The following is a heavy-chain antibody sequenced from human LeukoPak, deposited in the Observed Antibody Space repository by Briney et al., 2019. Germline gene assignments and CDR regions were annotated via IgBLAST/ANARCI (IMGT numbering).Heavy chain of an antibody. D-gene: IGHD3-3*01. Sequence: GGSLRLSCAASGFTFSSYWMSWVRQAPGKGLEWVANIKQDGSEKYYVDSVKGRFTISRDNAKNSLYLQMNSLRAEDTAVYYCAAYDFWSGPPYYFDYWGQGTLVTVSS. CDR2: IKQDGSEK. CDR1: GFTFSSYW. V-gene: IGHV3-7*01. CDR3: AAYDFWSGPPYYFDY. J-gene: IGHJ4*02.